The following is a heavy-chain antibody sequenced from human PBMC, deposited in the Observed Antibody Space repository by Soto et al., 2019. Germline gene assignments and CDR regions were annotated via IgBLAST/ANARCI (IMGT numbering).Heavy chain of an antibody. V-gene: IGHV1-3*01. D-gene: IGHD2-8*01. Sequence: QVQLVQSGAKVKKPGASVKVSCKASGYTFTSYAMHWVRQAPGQRLVWMGWINAGNGNTKYSQKFQGRVTITRDRSASTAYKELSSLSSEDTAVYECASARSVHCTNGVCYKGGFDYWGQGTLVTVSS. CDR3: ASARSVHCTNGVCYKGGFDY. J-gene: IGHJ4*02. CDR1: GYTFTSYA. CDR2: INAGNGNT.